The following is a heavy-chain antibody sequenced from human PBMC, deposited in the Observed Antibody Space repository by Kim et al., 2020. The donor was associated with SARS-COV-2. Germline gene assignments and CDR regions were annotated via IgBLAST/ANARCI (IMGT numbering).Heavy chain of an antibody. CDR3: ARQVSLYYGSGSLFDY. D-gene: IGHD3-10*01. V-gene: IGHV5-51*01. CDR1: GYSFTSYW. J-gene: IGHJ4*02. Sequence: GESLKISCKGSGYSFTSYWIGWVRQMPGKGLEWMGIIYPGDSDTSYSPSFQGQVTISADKSISTAYLQWSSLKASDTAMYYCARQVSLYYGSGSLFDYWGQGTLVTVYS. CDR2: IYPGDSDT.